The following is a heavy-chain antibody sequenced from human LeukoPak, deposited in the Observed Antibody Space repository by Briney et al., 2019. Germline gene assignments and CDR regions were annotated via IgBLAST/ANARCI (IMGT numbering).Heavy chain of an antibody. J-gene: IGHJ6*04. D-gene: IGHD6-13*01. V-gene: IGHV1-2*04. CDR2: INPNSGDT. Sequence: GASVKVSCKASGYTFTGYYMHWVRQAPGQGLEWMGWINPNSGDTNYAQKFQGWVTMTRDTSISTAYMELSRLRSDDTAVYYCARGGQQSSWYIRFSYGMDVRGKGTTVTVSS. CDR1: GYTFTGYY. CDR3: ARGGQQSSWYIRFSYGMDV.